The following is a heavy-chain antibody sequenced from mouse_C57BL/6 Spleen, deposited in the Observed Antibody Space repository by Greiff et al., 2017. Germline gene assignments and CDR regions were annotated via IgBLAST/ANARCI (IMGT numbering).Heavy chain of an antibody. D-gene: IGHD1-1*01. CDR1: GYAFSSYW. CDR3: AKPHSNGSTYYFGC. Sequence: VQLQQSGAELVKPGASVKISCTASGYAFSSYWMNWVKQRPGKGLEWIGKIYPGDGDTNYNGKFKGKATLTADKSSSTAYMQLSSLTSEDSAVYFCAKPHSNGSTYYFGCWGQGTTLTVSS. CDR2: IYPGDGDT. V-gene: IGHV1-80*01. J-gene: IGHJ2*01.